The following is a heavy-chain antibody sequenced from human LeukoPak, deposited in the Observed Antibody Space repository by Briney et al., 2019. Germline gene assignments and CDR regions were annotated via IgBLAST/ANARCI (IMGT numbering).Heavy chain of an antibody. V-gene: IGHV1-2*06. CDR2: INPNNDGT. CDR1: GYTFTGYC. Sequence: GASVKVSCKASGYTFTGYCMNWVRQAPGQGREWVGRINPNNDGTNYAQKFQGRVTMTRDTSITTAYMELSRLRSDDTAVYYCARVGDGLNDAFDIWGQGTMVTVSS. D-gene: IGHD5-24*01. CDR3: ARVGDGLNDAFDI. J-gene: IGHJ3*02.